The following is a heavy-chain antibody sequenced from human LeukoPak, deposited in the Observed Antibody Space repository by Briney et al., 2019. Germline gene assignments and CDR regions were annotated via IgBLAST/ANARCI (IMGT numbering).Heavy chain of an antibody. Sequence: ASVKVSCKVSGYTLTELSMHWVRQAPGKGLEWMGGFDPEDGETIYAQKFQGRVTMTEDTSTDTAYMELSSLRSDDTAVYYCARDLPRYKGSWYFDYWGQGTLVTVSS. CDR3: ARDLPRYKGSWYFDY. CDR1: GYTLTELS. J-gene: IGHJ4*02. V-gene: IGHV1-24*01. D-gene: IGHD6-13*01. CDR2: FDPEDGET.